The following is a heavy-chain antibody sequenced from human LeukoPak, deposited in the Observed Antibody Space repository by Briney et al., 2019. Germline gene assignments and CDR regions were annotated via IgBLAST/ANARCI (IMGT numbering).Heavy chain of an antibody. D-gene: IGHD3-22*01. CDR3: TKFPQLGYDSTGVWFDP. Sequence: GGSLRLSCSASGFPFSSYAMEWIRQAPGKGLEYVSAISDSGGSTYYADSVKGRFTISRDNSKNTLYLQMNSLRAEDTAVYYCTKFPQLGYDSTGVWFDPWGQGTLVTVSS. CDR1: GFPFSSYA. V-gene: IGHV3-23*01. J-gene: IGHJ5*02. CDR2: ISDSGGST.